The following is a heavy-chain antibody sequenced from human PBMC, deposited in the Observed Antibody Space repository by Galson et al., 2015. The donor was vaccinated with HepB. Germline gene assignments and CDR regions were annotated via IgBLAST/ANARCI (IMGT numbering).Heavy chain of an antibody. D-gene: IGHD1-1*01. CDR1: GFTFSSYA. Sequence: SLRLSCAASGFTFSSYAMHWVRQAPGKGLEWVAVISYDGSNKYYADSVKGRFTISRDDSKNTLSLQMNSLRTEDTAVYYCARGQAGTPFYYYAMDVWGQGTTVTVSS. CDR2: ISYDGSNK. V-gene: IGHV3-30*14. J-gene: IGHJ6*02. CDR3: ARGQAGTPFYYYAMDV.